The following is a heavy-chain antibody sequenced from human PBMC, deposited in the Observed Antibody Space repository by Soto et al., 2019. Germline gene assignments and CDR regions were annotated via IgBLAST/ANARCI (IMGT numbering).Heavy chain of an antibody. CDR3: ARDLPSSGGSMGFYMDV. CDR1: GGSISSYY. CDR2: IYYSGST. J-gene: IGHJ6*03. V-gene: IGHV4-59*01. D-gene: IGHD2-15*01. Sequence: SETLALTCTVSGGSISSYYWSWIRQPPRKGLERIGYIYYSGSTHYNPSLKSRVTISIDTSKNQFSLKLSSVTAADTAVYYCARDLPSSGGSMGFYMDVWGKGTTVTVSS.